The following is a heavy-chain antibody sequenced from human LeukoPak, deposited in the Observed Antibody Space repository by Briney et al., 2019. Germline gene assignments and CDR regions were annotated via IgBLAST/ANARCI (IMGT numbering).Heavy chain of an antibody. CDR3: ANSPTDKHWLVLRGPKGDGLPYY. Sequence: GGSLRLSCAASGFTFSSYGMHWVRQAPGKGLEWVAFIRYDGSNKYYADSVKGRFTISRDNSKNTLYLQMNSLRAEDTAVCYCANSPTDKHWLVLRGPKGDGLPYYWGQGTLVTVSS. J-gene: IGHJ4*02. V-gene: IGHV3-30*02. CDR1: GFTFSSYG. D-gene: IGHD6-19*01. CDR2: IRYDGSNK.